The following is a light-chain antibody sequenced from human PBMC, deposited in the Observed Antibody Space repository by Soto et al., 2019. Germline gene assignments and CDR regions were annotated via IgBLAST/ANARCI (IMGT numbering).Light chain of an antibody. CDR1: QSISSW. CDR3: QQYDSYPLT. V-gene: IGKV1-5*01. Sequence: DIQTTQSPSTLSASVGDRFPITCRASQSISSWLAWYQQKPGKAPKLLIYDVSTLESGVPSRFSGSGSGTEFTLTISSLQPEDFATYYCQQYDSYPLTFGGGTKVDIK. CDR2: DVS. J-gene: IGKJ4*01.